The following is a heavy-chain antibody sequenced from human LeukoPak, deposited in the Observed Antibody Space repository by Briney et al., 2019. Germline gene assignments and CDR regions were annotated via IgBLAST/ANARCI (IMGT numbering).Heavy chain of an antibody. CDR1: GDSISSSSYY. J-gene: IGHJ4*02. D-gene: IGHD5-18*01. CDR3: ARRRGHNFDY. CDR2: IYYSGST. Sequence: SETLSLTCTVSGDSISSSSYYWGWIRQPPGKGLEWIGCIYYSGSTYYNPSLKSRVTISVDTSKNQFSLKLSSVTAADTAVYYCARRRGHNFDYWGQGTLVTVSS. V-gene: IGHV4-39*01.